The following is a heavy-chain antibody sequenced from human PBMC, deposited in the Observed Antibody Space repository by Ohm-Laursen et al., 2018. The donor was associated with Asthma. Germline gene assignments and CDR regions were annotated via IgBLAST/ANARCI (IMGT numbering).Heavy chain of an antibody. D-gene: IGHD6-13*01. J-gene: IGHJ6*02. CDR1: GVSIRSYY. V-gene: IGHV4-59*01. CDR2: IHYSGRT. CDR3: ARGARVVASGSNYFYGMDV. Sequence: GTLSLTCTVSGVSIRSYYWSWIRQPPGKGLEWIGYIHYSGRTNYNPSLKSRVTISVDTSKNQFSLNLRSVTAADTAVYSCARGARVVASGSNYFYGMDVWGQGTTVTVSS.